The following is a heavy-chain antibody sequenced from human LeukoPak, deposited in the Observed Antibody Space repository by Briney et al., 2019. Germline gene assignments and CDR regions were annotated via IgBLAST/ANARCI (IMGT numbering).Heavy chain of an antibody. J-gene: IGHJ5*02. CDR3: ARASGGRNWFDP. Sequence: GGSLRLSCTASGFTFSSYAMSWVRQAPGKGLEWVSVIYSGGSTYYADSVKGRFTISRDNSKNTLHLQMNSLRAEDTAVYYCARASGGRNWFDPWGQGTLVTVSS. D-gene: IGHD4-23*01. V-gene: IGHV3-53*01. CDR2: IYSGGST. CDR1: GFTFSSYA.